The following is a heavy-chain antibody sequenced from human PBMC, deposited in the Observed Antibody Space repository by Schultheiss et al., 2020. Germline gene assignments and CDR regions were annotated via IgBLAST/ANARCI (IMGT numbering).Heavy chain of an antibody. CDR1: GFTFSSYD. J-gene: IGHJ6*02. CDR3: ARAYGDYPNYYYYGMDV. CDR2: IGTAGDT. V-gene: IGHV3-13*01. Sequence: LRLSCAASGFTFSSYDMHWVRQATGKGLEWVSAIGTAGDTYYPGSVKGRFTISRENAKNSLYLQINSLRAGDTAVYYCARAYGDYPNYYYYGMDVWGQGTTVTVSS. D-gene: IGHD4-17*01.